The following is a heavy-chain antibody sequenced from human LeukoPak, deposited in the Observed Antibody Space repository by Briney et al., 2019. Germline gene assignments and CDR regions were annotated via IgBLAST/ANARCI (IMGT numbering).Heavy chain of an antibody. CDR2: SGSGGST. CDR3: AKTPRSSDV. Sequence: GGSLRLSCAASGFTFSSYAMSWVRQAPGKGLEWVSGSGSGGSTHYADSVKGRFTISRDNSKNTLYLQMNSLRVEDTAVYYCAKTPRSSDVWGQGTTVTVSS. V-gene: IGHV3-23*01. CDR1: GFTFSSYA. J-gene: IGHJ6*02.